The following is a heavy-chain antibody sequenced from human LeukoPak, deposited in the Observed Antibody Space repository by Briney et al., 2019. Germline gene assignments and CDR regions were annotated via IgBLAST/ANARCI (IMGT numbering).Heavy chain of an antibody. D-gene: IGHD3-22*01. V-gene: IGHV4-39*01. J-gene: IGHJ4*02. CDR1: GGSISGSSYY. CDR3: ARRPRSGYYLDY. Sequence: PSETLSLTCTASGGSISGSSYYWGWIRQPPGKGLEWIGSIYYSGGTYYNPSLKSRVTISVDTSKNQFSLKLRSVTAADTAVYYCARRPRSGYYLDYWGQGTLVTVSS. CDR2: IYYSGGT.